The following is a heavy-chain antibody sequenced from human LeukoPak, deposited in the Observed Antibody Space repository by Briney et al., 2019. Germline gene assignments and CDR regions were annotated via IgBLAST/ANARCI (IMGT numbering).Heavy chain of an antibody. Sequence: GGSLRLSCAASGFTFSSYAMHWVRQAPGKGLEWVAVISYDGSNKYYADSVKGRFTISRDNSKNTLYLQMNSLRAEDTAVYYCARDVSAGVAPAAMAPDYWGQGTLVTVSS. J-gene: IGHJ4*02. CDR1: GFTFSSYA. V-gene: IGHV3-30*04. D-gene: IGHD2-2*01. CDR2: ISYDGSNK. CDR3: ARDVSAGVAPAAMAPDY.